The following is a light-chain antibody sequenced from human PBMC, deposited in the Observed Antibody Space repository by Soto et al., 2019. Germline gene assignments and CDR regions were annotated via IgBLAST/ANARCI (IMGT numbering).Light chain of an antibody. CDR3: QQDNNWPRT. V-gene: IGKV3-15*01. CDR1: QSVSSN. Sequence: ETVMTQSPATLSVSPGERATLSCRASQSVSSNLAWYQQKPGQAPRLLIYGASTRATGIPARFSGSGSGTEFTLTISSLQSEDFAVYYCQQDNNWPRTFGQGTKVDIK. J-gene: IGKJ1*01. CDR2: GAS.